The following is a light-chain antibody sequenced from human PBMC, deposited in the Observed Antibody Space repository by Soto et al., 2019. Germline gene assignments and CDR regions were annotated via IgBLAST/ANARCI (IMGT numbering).Light chain of an antibody. V-gene: IGKV3-15*01. CDR2: GAS. J-gene: IGKJ5*01. Sequence: EIVITQSPPTLSVSPGEKAALSSRPSQSVSGNLAWYQQTPGQAPRLLIYGASTRATGIPARFSGSGFGTEFTLTISSLKSEDFAVYYCQQYNYRPPAFGQGTHWRL. CDR1: QSVSGN. CDR3: QQYNYRPPA.